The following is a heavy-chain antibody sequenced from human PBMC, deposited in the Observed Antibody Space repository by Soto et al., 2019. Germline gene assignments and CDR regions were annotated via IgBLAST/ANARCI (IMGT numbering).Heavy chain of an antibody. J-gene: IGHJ4*02. CDR2: VYSSGTT. V-gene: IGHV4-4*07. CDR1: GGSINSYW. CDR3: ARDIGSYAYGEGY. D-gene: IGHD3-10*01. Sequence: ETLSLTCSVSGGSINSYWWSWIRQPAGKGLEWIGRVYSSGTTDYNPSLNSRATLSVETSKNQFSLKLSSVTAADTAVYYCARDIGSYAYGEGYWGQGIQVTVSS.